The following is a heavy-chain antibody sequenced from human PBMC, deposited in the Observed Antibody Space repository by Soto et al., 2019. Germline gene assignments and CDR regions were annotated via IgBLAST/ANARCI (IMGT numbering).Heavy chain of an antibody. CDR2: MNPGSGDT. D-gene: IGHD3-16*01. CDR3: ARMETFGSLNWFDP. Sequence: XTVKICGNSSGSVFTDNDCGSVRQATGQGLEWMGWMNPGSGDTGYAQKFQGRVTMTRDVSIATAYMELSSLRSDDTAIYYCARMETFGSLNWFDPWGQGTLVTVSS. J-gene: IGHJ5*02. CDR1: GSVFTDND. V-gene: IGHV1-8*01.